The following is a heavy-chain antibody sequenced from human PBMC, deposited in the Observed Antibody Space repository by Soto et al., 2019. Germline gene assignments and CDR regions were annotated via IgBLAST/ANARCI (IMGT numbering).Heavy chain of an antibody. CDR1: GYTFTSYA. Sequence: QVELVESGTEVKKPGASVKVSCKASGYTFTSYAISWVRQAPGQGLEWMGWINPYNGNTNYAQKLQGRVTMTTDTSTSTAYMELRSLRSDDTAVYYCARDTAMALPDAWGQGTLVTVSS. J-gene: IGHJ4*02. CDR3: ARDTAMALPDA. D-gene: IGHD5-18*01. V-gene: IGHV1-18*01. CDR2: INPYNGNT.